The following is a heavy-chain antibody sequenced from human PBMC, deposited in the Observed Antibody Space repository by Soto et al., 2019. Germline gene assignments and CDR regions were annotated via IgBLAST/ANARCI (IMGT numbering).Heavy chain of an antibody. CDR1: GFTFSSYG. J-gene: IGHJ6*02. CDR2: ISYDGSNK. CDR3: AKDQQQLANYYYYGMDV. D-gene: IGHD6-13*01. V-gene: IGHV3-30*18. Sequence: GGSLRLSCAASGFTFSSYGMHWARQAPGKGLEWVAVISYDGSNKYYADSVKGRFTISRDNSKNTLYLQMNSLRAEDTAVYYCAKDQQQLANYYYYGMDVWGQGTTVTVSS.